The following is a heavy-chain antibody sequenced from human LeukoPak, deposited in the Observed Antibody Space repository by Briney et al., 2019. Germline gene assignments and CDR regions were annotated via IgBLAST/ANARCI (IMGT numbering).Heavy chain of an antibody. Sequence: GESLKISCQGSGYSFTTYWIGWVRQKPGKGLEWMGIIYPGDSDTRYSPSFQGQVTISADKSISTAYLQWSSLKASDTAMYYCARRSKAAAEDWFDPWGQGTLVTVSS. CDR1: GYSFTTYW. D-gene: IGHD6-13*01. V-gene: IGHV5-51*01. J-gene: IGHJ5*02. CDR2: IYPGDSDT. CDR3: ARRSKAAAEDWFDP.